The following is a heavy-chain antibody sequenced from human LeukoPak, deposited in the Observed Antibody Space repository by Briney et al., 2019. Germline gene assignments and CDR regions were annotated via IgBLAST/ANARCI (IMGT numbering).Heavy chain of an antibody. J-gene: IGHJ4*02. V-gene: IGHV3-48*03. CDR2: ISSSGSTI. Sequence: GALRLSCAASGFTFSSYEMNWVRQAPGKGLEWVSYISSSGSTIYYADSVKGRFTISRDNAKNSLYLQMNSLRAEDTAVYYCARGLSRLLLGRYWGQGTLVTVSS. CDR3: ARGLSRLLLGRY. D-gene: IGHD1-1*01. CDR1: GFTFSSYE.